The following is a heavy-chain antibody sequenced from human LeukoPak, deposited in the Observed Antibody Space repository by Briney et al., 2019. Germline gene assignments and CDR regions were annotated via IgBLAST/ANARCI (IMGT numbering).Heavy chain of an antibody. V-gene: IGHV4-39*07. Sequence: SETLSLTCTVSGGSISSSSYYWGWIRQPPGKGLEWIGSIYYSGSTYYNPSLKSRVTIPVDTSKNQFSLKLSSVTAADTAVYYCARGLEDYCGSGIFYMDVWGKGTTVTISS. J-gene: IGHJ6*03. CDR2: IYYSGST. CDR1: GGSISSSSYY. D-gene: IGHD3-10*01. CDR3: ARGLEDYCGSGIFYMDV.